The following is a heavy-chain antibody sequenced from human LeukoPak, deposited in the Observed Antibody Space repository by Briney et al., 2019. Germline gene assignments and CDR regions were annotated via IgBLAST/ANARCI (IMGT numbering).Heavy chain of an antibody. Sequence: SGPTLVKPTQTLTLTCTFSGFSLSTSGVAVGWIRQPPGKALEWLALIYWDDDKRYSPSLKSRLTITKDSSKNQVVLTMSTMDRVHTATYYCAHRSGSSGHYAFDIWGQGTMVTVSS. V-gene: IGHV2-5*02. CDR3: AHRSGSSGHYAFDI. CDR1: GFSLSTSGVA. CDR2: IYWDDDK. D-gene: IGHD3-22*01. J-gene: IGHJ3*02.